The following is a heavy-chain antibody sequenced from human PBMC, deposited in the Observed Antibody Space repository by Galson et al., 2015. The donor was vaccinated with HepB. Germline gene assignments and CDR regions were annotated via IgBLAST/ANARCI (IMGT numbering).Heavy chain of an antibody. V-gene: IGHV3-7*03. CDR1: GFTFSNSW. D-gene: IGHD3-3*01. Sequence: SLRLSCAASGFTFSNSWMSWVRQAPGKGLEWVANIKPDGGEKYYVDSVKGRFTVSRDNAKNSLYMEMNILRAEDTALYYCARDQRGRGYSIDAFDIWGQGTMVTVSS. J-gene: IGHJ3*02. CDR2: IKPDGGEK. CDR3: ARDQRGRGYSIDAFDI.